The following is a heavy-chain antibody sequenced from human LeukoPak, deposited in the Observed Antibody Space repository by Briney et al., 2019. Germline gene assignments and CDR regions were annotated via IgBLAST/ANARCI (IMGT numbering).Heavy chain of an antibody. CDR2: INPISGGT. V-gene: IGHV1-2*02. D-gene: IGHD2-2*01. Sequence: ASVKVSCKASGYTFTGYYMHWVRQAPGQGLEWMGWINPISGGTNYAQKFQGRVTMTRDTSISTAYMELSRLRSDDTAVYYCARVIWYCSSTSCPIHAFDIWGQGTMVTVSS. J-gene: IGHJ3*02. CDR3: ARVIWYCSSTSCPIHAFDI. CDR1: GYTFTGYY.